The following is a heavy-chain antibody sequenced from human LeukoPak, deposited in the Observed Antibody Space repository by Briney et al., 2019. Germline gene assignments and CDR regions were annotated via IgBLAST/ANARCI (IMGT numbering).Heavy chain of an antibody. Sequence: SETLSLTCTVSGGSISSYYWSWIRQPPGKGLEWMGSIYYNGSNNYNPSLKSRVTISVDTSKNQFSLKLSSVTAADTAVYYCAREVSEDAFDIWGEGTMVTVSS. CDR1: GGSISSYY. CDR2: IYYNGSN. J-gene: IGHJ3*02. D-gene: IGHD3-16*02. V-gene: IGHV4-59*01. CDR3: AREVSEDAFDI.